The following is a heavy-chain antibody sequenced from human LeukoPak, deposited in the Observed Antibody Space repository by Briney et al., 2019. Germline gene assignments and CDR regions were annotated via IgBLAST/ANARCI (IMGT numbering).Heavy chain of an antibody. V-gene: IGHV1-24*01. D-gene: IGHD3-22*01. CDR1: GYTLTELS. CDR3: ARGDYYDTPIDY. Sequence: GASVKVSCKVSGYTLTELSMHWVRQAPGKGLEWMGGFDPEDGETIYAQKFQGRVTITADESTSTAYMELSSLRSEDTAVYYCARGDYYDTPIDYWGQGTLVTVSS. J-gene: IGHJ4*02. CDR2: FDPEDGET.